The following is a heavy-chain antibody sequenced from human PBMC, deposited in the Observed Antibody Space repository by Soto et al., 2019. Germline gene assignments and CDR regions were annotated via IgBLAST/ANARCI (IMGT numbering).Heavy chain of an antibody. CDR1: GYSFTSYW. D-gene: IGHD5-12*01. CDR3: ARQDIVANGGYFYYYYGMDV. CDR2: IDPSDSYT. Sequence: SLKISCKGSGYSFTSYWISWVRQMPGKGLEWMGRIDPSDSYTNYSPSFQGHVTISAGKSISTAYLQWSSLKASDTAMYYCARQDIVANGGYFYYYYGMDVWGQGTTVTVSS. J-gene: IGHJ6*02. V-gene: IGHV5-10-1*01.